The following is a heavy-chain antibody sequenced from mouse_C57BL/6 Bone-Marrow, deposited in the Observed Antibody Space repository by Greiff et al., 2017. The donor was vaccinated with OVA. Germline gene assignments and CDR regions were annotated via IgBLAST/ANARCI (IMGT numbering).Heavy chain of an antibody. CDR3: ARRSSGYVPWFAY. D-gene: IGHD3-2*02. V-gene: IGHV5-9*01. Sequence: VESGGGLVKPGGSLKLSCAASGFTFSSYTMSWVRQTPEKRLEWVATISGGGGNTYYPDSVKGRFTISRDNAKNTLYLQMSSLRSEDTALYYCARRSSGYVPWFAYWGQGTLVTVSA. CDR1: GFTFSSYT. CDR2: ISGGGGNT. J-gene: IGHJ3*01.